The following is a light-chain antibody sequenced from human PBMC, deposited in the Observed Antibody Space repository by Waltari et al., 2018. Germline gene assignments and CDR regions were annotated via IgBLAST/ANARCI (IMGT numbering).Light chain of an antibody. CDR2: GAS. CDR3: QQYYNTPVT. CDR1: QSVFYSSINKNC. J-gene: IGKJ4*01. V-gene: IGKV4-1*01. Sequence: DIVLTQSPDSLTASLGERATINCKSSQSVFYSSINKNCLAWYQQRPGQPPKLLLYGASTRESGVPDRCIGSGSGTDFTLTISRLQAEDVAVYYCQQYYNTPVTFGGGTKVEIQ.